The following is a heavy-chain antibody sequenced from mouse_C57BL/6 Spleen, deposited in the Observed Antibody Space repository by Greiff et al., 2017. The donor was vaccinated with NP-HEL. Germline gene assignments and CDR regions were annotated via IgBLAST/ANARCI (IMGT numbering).Heavy chain of an antibody. CDR1: GYTFSSYW. CDR3: ARYYGSSYFDY. CDR2: IDPSDSYT. V-gene: IGHV1-59*01. Sequence: QVQLQQPGAELVRPGTSVKLSCKASGYTFSSYWMHWVKQRPGQGLEWIGVIDPSDSYTNYNQKFKGKATLTVDTSSSTAYMQLSSLTSEDSAVYYCARYYGSSYFDYWGQGTTLTVSS. J-gene: IGHJ2*01. D-gene: IGHD1-1*01.